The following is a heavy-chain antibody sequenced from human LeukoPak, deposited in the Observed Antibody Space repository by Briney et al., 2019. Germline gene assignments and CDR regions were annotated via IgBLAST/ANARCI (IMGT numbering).Heavy chain of an antibody. CDR3: ARGGPSITMIVVVISGAFDI. CDR2: IYYSGST. V-gene: IGHV4-39*07. J-gene: IGHJ3*02. CDR1: GGSISSSSYY. D-gene: IGHD3-22*01. Sequence: PSETLSLTCTVSGGSISSSSYYWGWIRQPPGKGLEWIGSIYYSGSTYYNPSLKSRVTISVDTSKNQFSLKLSSVTAADTAVYYCARGGPSITMIVVVISGAFDIWGQGTMVTVSS.